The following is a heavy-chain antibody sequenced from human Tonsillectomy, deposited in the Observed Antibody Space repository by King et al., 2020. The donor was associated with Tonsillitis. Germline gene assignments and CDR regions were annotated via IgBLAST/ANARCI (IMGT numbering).Heavy chain of an antibody. V-gene: IGHV3-30*18. CDR2: ISYDGSNK. Sequence: VQLVESGGGVVQPGRSLRLSCAASGFTFSSYGMHWVRQAPGKGLEWVAVISYDGSNKYYADSVKGRFTISRDNSKNTLYLQMNSLRAEDTAVYYCAKDLGQVVAVPYGMDVWGQGTTVTVSS. D-gene: IGHD2-2*01. CDR1: GFTFSSYG. CDR3: AKDLGQVVAVPYGMDV. J-gene: IGHJ6*02.